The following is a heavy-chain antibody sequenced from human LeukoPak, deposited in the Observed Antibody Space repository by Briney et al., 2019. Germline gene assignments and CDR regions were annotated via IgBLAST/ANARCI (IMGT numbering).Heavy chain of an antibody. CDR1: GGSISSGGYY. Sequence: SQTLSLTCTVSGGSISSGGYYWSWIRQHPGKGLEWIGYMYYSGSTYYNPSLKSRVTISVDTSKNQFSLKLSSVTAADTAVYYCARGAGIAVAGTVSDYWGQGTLVTVSS. CDR3: ARGAGIAVAGTVSDY. D-gene: IGHD6-19*01. J-gene: IGHJ4*02. V-gene: IGHV4-31*03. CDR2: MYYSGST.